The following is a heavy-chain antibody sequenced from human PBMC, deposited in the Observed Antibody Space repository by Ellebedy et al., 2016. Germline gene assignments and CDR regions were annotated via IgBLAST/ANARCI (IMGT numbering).Heavy chain of an antibody. D-gene: IGHD3-22*01. CDR1: GFTFSSYS. J-gene: IGHJ3*02. CDR3: AKDPVVPLDRDDAFDI. V-gene: IGHV3-23*01. CDR2: ISGSGGST. Sequence: GESLKISCAASGFTFSSYSMNWVRQAPGKGLEWVSAISGSGGSTYYADSVKGRFTISRDNSKNTLYLQMNSLRAEDTAVYYCAKDPVVPLDRDDAFDIWGQGTMVTVSS.